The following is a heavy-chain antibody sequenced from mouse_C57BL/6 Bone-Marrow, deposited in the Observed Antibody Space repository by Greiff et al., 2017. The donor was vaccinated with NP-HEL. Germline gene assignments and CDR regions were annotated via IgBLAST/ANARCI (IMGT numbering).Heavy chain of an antibody. J-gene: IGHJ3*01. CDR1: GYTFTSYW. D-gene: IGHD2-4*01. CDR3: ANSYDYDVGFAY. V-gene: IGHV1-61*01. Sequence: VQLQQPGAELVRPGSSVKLSCKASGYTFTSYWMDWVKQRPGQGLEWIGNIYPSDSETHYNQKFKDKATLTVDKSSSTAYMQLSSLTSEDSAVYYCANSYDYDVGFAYWGQGTLVTVSA. CDR2: IYPSDSET.